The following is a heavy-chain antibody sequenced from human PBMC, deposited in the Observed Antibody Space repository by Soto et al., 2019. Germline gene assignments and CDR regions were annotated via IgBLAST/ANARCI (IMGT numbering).Heavy chain of an antibody. CDR3: ARDRGFNWFDP. D-gene: IGHD3-10*01. CDR1: GFTFSSYS. J-gene: IGHJ5*02. CDR2: ISSSSSTI. Sequence: EVQLVESGGGLVQPGGSLRLSCAASGFTFSSYSMNWVRQAPGKGLEWVSYISSSSSTIYYADSVKGRFTISRDNAKNSLYVQMNSLRDEETAVYYCARDRGFNWFDPWGQGNLVTVST. V-gene: IGHV3-48*02.